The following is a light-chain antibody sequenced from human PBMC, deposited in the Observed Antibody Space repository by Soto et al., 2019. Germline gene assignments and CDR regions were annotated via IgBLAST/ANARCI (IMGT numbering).Light chain of an antibody. Sequence: PGQKVTISCSGSSSNIGGNSVSWYQQLPGTAPKLLIYDDTKRPSGIPDRFSGSKSGTSATLGITGFQTGDEADYYCGSWDSSLSAYVFGTGTKVTVL. CDR3: GSWDSSLSAYV. J-gene: IGLJ1*01. CDR2: DDT. V-gene: IGLV1-51*01. CDR1: SSNIGGNS.